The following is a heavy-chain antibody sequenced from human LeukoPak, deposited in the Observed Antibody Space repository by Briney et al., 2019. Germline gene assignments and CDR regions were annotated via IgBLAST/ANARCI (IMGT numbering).Heavy chain of an antibody. CDR2: IIPIFGTA. Sequence: ASVKVSCKASGGTFSSYAISWVRQAPGQGLEWMGGIIPIFGTANYAQKFQGRVTITADKSTSTAYMELSSLRSEDTAVYYCARVGIGNKGLFAYWGQGTLATVSS. CDR1: GGTFSSYA. V-gene: IGHV1-69*06. D-gene: IGHD2-15*01. CDR3: ARVGIGNKGLFAY. J-gene: IGHJ4*02.